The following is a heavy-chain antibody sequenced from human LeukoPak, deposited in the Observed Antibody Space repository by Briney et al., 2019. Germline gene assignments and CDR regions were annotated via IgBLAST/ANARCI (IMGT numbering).Heavy chain of an antibody. J-gene: IGHJ4*02. D-gene: IGHD6-13*01. CDR1: GYSFTSYD. V-gene: IGHV1-8*01. CDR2: MNPNSGNT. Sequence: ASVKVSCKASGYSFTSYDINWVRQATGQGLEWMGWMNPNSGNTGSAQKFQGRVTMTRNTSISTAYMELSNLRSEDTAVYYCARRVAAGGTCMGYWGQGTLVTVSS. CDR3: ARRVAAGGTCMGY.